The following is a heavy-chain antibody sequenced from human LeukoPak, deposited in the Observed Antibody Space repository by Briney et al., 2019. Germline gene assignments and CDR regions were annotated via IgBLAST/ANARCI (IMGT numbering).Heavy chain of an antibody. CDR3: ARELDYYDSSGYPDY. V-gene: IGHV1-2*02. D-gene: IGHD3-22*01. Sequence: ASVKVSCKASGYTFTSCGISWVRQAPGQGLEWMGWINPNSGGTNYAQKFQGRVTMTRDTSISTAYMELSRLRSDDTAVYYCARELDYYDSSGYPDYWGQGTLVTVSS. CDR1: GYTFTSCG. CDR2: INPNSGGT. J-gene: IGHJ4*02.